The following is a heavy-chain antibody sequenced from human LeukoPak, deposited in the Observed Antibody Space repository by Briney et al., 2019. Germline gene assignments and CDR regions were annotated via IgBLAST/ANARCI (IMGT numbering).Heavy chain of an antibody. CDR1: GLTFSSYA. V-gene: IGHV3-23*01. CDR3: AKGLIAAAGTIWFDP. J-gene: IGHJ5*02. CDR2: ISGSGGST. Sequence: GGSLRLSCAASGLTFSSYAMSWVRQAPGKGLEWVSAISGSGGSTYYADSVKGRFTISRDNSKNTLYLQMNSLRAEDTAVYYCAKGLIAAAGTIWFDPWGQGTLVTVSS. D-gene: IGHD6-13*01.